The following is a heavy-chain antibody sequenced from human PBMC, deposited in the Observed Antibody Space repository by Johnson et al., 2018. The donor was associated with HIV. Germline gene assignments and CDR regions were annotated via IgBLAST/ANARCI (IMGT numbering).Heavy chain of an antibody. CDR3: ARDEVYCTGGVCSDAFDI. D-gene: IGHD2-8*02. J-gene: IGHJ3*02. CDR2: SRWKGGST. Sequence: VQLVESGGRVVRPGESLRLSCEASGFTFDNYGMSWVRQGPGKGLEWVSGSRWKGGSTGDADSVKGRFTISRDNAKNSLYLQMNSRSAGDTAWYYCARDEVYCTGGVCSDAFDIWGQGTLVTVSS. CDR1: GFTFDNYG. V-gene: IGHV3-20*04.